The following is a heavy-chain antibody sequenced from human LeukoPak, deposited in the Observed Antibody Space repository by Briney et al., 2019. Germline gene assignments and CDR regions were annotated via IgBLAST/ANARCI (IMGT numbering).Heavy chain of an antibody. CDR2: MFTGGST. Sequence: PSETLSLTCTVSGGSISSYYWSWIRQPAGKGLEWIGRMFTGGSTNYNPSLKSRVTMSVDTSKNQFSLKLSSVTAADTAIYYCARDRSMDGSQYRWYFDLWGRGTLVTVSS. V-gene: IGHV4-4*07. J-gene: IGHJ2*01. CDR3: ARDRSMDGSQYRWYFDL. CDR1: GGSISSYY. D-gene: IGHD1-26*01.